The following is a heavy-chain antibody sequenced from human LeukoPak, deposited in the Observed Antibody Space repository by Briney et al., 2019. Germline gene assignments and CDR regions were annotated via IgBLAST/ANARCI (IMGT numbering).Heavy chain of an antibody. Sequence: SETLSLTCAVYGGSFSGHYWSWIRQPPGKGLEWIGEVNESGSTNYNPSLKSRVTISVDTSKYQFSLKLSSVTAADTAVYYCAREEIRSWFDPWGQGTLVTVSS. CDR3: AREEIRSWFDP. D-gene: IGHD5-24*01. CDR1: GGSFSGHY. J-gene: IGHJ5*02. V-gene: IGHV4-34*01. CDR2: VNESGST.